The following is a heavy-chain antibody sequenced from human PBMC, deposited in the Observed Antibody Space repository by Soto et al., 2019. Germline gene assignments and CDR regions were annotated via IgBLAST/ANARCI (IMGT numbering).Heavy chain of an antibody. CDR1: GGSFSGYY. CDR3: ARWRGILTGYYGWHRSWDYGMDV. D-gene: IGHD3-9*01. V-gene: IGHV4-34*01. CDR2: INHSGST. J-gene: IGHJ6*02. Sequence: KPSETLSLTCAVYGGSFSGYYWSWIRQPPGKGLEWIGEINHSGSTNYNPSLKSRVTISVDTSKNQFSLKLSSVTAADTAVYYCARWRGILTGYYGWHRSWDYGMDVWGQGTTVTVSS.